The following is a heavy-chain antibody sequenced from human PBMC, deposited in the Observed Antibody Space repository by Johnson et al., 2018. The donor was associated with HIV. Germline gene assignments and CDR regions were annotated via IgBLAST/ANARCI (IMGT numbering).Heavy chain of an antibody. Sequence: QVQLVESGGGLVQPGRSLRLSCAASGFTLSTYGMHWVRQAPGKGLDWVAFIRYDGSNKYYADSVKGRFTISRDNSKNTLYLQMNSLRAEDTAVYYCASTRGSSGSRWDGAFDIWGQGTMVTVSS. J-gene: IGHJ3*02. V-gene: IGHV3-33*08. D-gene: IGHD5-12*01. CDR3: ASTRGSSGSRWDGAFDI. CDR1: GFTLSTYG. CDR2: IRYDGSNK.